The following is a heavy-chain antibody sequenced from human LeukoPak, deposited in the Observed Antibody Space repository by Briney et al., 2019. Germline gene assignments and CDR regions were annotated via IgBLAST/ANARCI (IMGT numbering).Heavy chain of an antibody. J-gene: IGHJ6*03. V-gene: IGHV4-59*11. CDR2: IYYSGST. Sequence: SETLSLTCTVSGGSISSHYWSWIRQPPGKGLEWIGYIYYSGSTNYNPSLKSRVTISVDTSKNQFSLKLSSVTAADTAVYYCARSYYDFWSGYANYYYYMDVWGKGTTVTVSS. CDR1: GGSISSHY. D-gene: IGHD3-3*01. CDR3: ARSYYDFWSGYANYYYYMDV.